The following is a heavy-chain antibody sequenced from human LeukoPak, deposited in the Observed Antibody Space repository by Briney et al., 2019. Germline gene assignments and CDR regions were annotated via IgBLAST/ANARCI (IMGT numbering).Heavy chain of an antibody. CDR3: AKDLAYYDSSGYLNNGIDY. V-gene: IGHV3-23*01. J-gene: IGHJ4*02. CDR2: ISGSGGST. Sequence: GGSLRLSCAASGFTFSSYAMSWVRQAPGKGLEWVSAISGSGGSTYYANSVKGRFTISRDNSKNTLYLQMNSLRAEDTAVYYCAKDLAYYDSSGYLNNGIDYWGQGTLVTVSS. CDR1: GFTFSSYA. D-gene: IGHD3-22*01.